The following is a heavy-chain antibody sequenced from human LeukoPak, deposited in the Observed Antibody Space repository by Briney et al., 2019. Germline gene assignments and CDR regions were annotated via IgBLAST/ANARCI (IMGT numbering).Heavy chain of an antibody. D-gene: IGHD6-19*01. Sequence: PGGSLRLSCAASGFTFDDYAMHWVRQAPGKGPEWVSGISWKSGSIGYADSVKGRFTISRDNAKNSLYLQMNSLRAEDMALYYCAKSESSGWPIDAFDIWGQGTMVTVSS. CDR2: ISWKSGSI. J-gene: IGHJ3*02. V-gene: IGHV3-9*03. CDR1: GFTFDDYA. CDR3: AKSESSGWPIDAFDI.